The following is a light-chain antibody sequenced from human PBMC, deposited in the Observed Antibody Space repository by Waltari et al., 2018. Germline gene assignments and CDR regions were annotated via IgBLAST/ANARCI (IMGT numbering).Light chain of an antibody. V-gene: IGKV3-20*01. CDR3: QQHGTLPAT. J-gene: IGKJ1*01. CDR2: RAS. Sequence: EIVLKQSPGTASLSPGERVTLSCRASQSVGGSSLAWYQQKPGQAPRLVIYRASRRATGIPDRFRGSGSGTDFSLTISRLEPEDFAVYYCQQHGTLPATFGQGTKVEIK. CDR1: QSVGGSS.